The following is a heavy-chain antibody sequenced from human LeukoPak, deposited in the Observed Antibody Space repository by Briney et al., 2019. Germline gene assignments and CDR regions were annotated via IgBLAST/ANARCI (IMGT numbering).Heavy chain of an antibody. CDR1: GFTFSSYA. D-gene: IGHD5-18*01. CDR3: ARGRGYGEPLNY. CDR2: CDTGGGT. J-gene: IGHJ4*01. Sequence: PGGSPGLSCAASGFTFSSYAMTWVRQAPGKGLEWVSACDTGGGTYYADSVKGRFTISRDSSKSTLYLQMNSLRVEDTAVYYCARGRGYGEPLNYWGHGTLVTVSS. V-gene: IGHV3-23*01.